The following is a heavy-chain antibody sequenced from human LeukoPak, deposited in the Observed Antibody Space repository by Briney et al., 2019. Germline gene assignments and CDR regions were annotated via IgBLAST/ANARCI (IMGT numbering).Heavy chain of an antibody. V-gene: IGHV3-30-3*01. CDR2: ISYDGSNK. J-gene: IGHJ4*02. Sequence: GGSLRLSCAASGFTFSSYAMHWVRQAPGKGLEWVAVISYDGSNKYYADSVKGRFTISRDNSKNTLYLQMNSLRAEDTAVYYCARDRGDGYSSYFDYWGQGTLVTVSS. CDR3: ARDRGDGYSSYFDY. D-gene: IGHD2-21*01. CDR1: GFTFSSYA.